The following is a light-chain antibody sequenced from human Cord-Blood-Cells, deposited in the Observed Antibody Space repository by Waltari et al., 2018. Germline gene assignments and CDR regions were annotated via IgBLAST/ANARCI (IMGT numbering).Light chain of an antibody. Sequence: DIVMTQSPSSLSASVGDRVTITCRASQSISSYLNWYQQKPGKAPKLLIYAASSLQSGVPSRCSGSGSGTDFTLTISSLQPEDFATYYCQQSYSTPLTFGGGTKVEIK. CDR3: QQSYSTPLT. CDR2: AAS. V-gene: IGKV1-39*01. J-gene: IGKJ4*01. CDR1: QSISSY.